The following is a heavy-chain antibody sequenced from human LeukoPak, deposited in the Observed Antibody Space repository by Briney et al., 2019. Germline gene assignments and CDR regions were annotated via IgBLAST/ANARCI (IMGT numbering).Heavy chain of an antibody. CDR1: GFTFSSYG. J-gene: IGHJ4*02. D-gene: IGHD3-10*01. CDR2: ISYDGSNK. CDR3: AKDFKAYYYGSGAFDY. V-gene: IGHV3-30*18. Sequence: GRSLRLSCAASGFTFSSYGMHWVRQAPGKGLEWVAVISYDGSNKYYADSVKGRFTISKDNSKNTLYLQMNSLRAEDTAVYYCAKDFKAYYYGSGAFDYWGQGTLVTVSS.